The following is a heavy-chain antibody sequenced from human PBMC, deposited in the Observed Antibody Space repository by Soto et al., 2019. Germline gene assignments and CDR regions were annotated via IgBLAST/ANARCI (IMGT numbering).Heavy chain of an antibody. V-gene: IGHV3-7*03. CDR3: ARDQLILPAHDFFYGSDV. Sequence: GGSLRLACEVSGVTLSVYSMTWVRQSPGKGLEWVAKIPQEGSDGHYVDSVKGRFTISRDNAKNSVYLQMNSLRAEDTAVYYCARDQLILPAHDFFYGSDVWGQGAKVTVSS. CDR2: IPQEGSDG. J-gene: IGHJ6*02. D-gene: IGHD2-21*02. CDR1: GVTLSVYS.